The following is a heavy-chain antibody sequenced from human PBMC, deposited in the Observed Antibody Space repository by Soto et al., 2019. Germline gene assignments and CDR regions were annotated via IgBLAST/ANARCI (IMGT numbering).Heavy chain of an antibody. D-gene: IGHD2-8*01. V-gene: IGHV2-5*02. Sequence: QITLKESGPTLVKPTQTLTLTCTFSGFSLSTSGVGVGWIRQPPGKALEWLALIYWDDDKRYSPSLKSRLTSTKDTSKNQVGLTMTNMDPGDTATYYCARRGVYCTNGVCYEYFQHWGQGTLVTVSS. J-gene: IGHJ1*01. CDR2: IYWDDDK. CDR1: GFSLSTSGVG. CDR3: ARRGVYCTNGVCYEYFQH.